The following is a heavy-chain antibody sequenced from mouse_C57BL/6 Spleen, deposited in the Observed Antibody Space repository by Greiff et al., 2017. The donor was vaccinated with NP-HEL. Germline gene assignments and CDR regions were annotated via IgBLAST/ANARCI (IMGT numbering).Heavy chain of an antibody. J-gene: IGHJ4*01. Sequence: EVKLVESGPGMVKPSQSLSLTCTVTGYSITSGYDWHWIRHFPGNKLEWMGYISYSGSTNYNPSLKSRISITHDTSKNHFFLTLNSVTTEDTATYYCARDGGNYAMDYWGQGTSVTVSS. CDR3: ARDGGNYAMDY. V-gene: IGHV3-1*01. CDR1: GYSITSGYD. CDR2: ISYSGST.